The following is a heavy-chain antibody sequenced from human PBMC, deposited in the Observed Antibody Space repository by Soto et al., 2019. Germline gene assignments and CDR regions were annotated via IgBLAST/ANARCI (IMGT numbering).Heavy chain of an antibody. CDR3: AKDYFYDNGGYYGPFDN. CDR1: RINLKLFV. CDR2: KSFDGSNT. D-gene: IGHD3-22*01. J-gene: IGHJ4*02. Sequence: TLRRPFSACRINLKLFVIPRVRQVQGKGLEWVAVKSFDGSNTHYADSVNGRFLISRDNFKEILFLQMNNLRPEDTAVYFCAKDYFYDNGGYYGPFDNWGQGT. V-gene: IGHV3-30*18.